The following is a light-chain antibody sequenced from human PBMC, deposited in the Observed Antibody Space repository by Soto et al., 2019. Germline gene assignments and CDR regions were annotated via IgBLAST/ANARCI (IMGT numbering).Light chain of an antibody. Sequence: QSALTQPASVSGSPGQSITISCTGTSSDVGGYNYVSWYQQHPGKAPKLMIYNVGNRPSGVSNRFSGSKSGNTASLTISGLQAEDEGHYYCSSFTSTNTVLFGGGTQLTVL. CDR3: SSFTSTNTVL. CDR1: SSDVGGYNY. J-gene: IGLJ7*01. CDR2: NVG. V-gene: IGLV2-14*01.